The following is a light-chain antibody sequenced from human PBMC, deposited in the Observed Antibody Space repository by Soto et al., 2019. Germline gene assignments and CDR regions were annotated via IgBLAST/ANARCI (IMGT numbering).Light chain of an antibody. CDR3: QQYGSSPRT. CDR1: QSVSSSY. V-gene: IGKV3-20*01. Sequence: IVLTQAPGTLCLSPGERATLSCRASQSVSSSYLAWYQHKPGQAPRLLIFGASSRATGIPDRFRGSGSGTDSTLTISRLEPEDVAGYYCQQYGSSPRTFGQGTKVDIK. CDR2: GAS. J-gene: IGKJ1*01.